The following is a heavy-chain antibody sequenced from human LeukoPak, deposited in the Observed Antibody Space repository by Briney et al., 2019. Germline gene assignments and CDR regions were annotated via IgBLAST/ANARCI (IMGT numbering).Heavy chain of an antibody. V-gene: IGHV4-4*01. CDR3: ARDLHGGNSFTSDWYFDP. CDR1: GGSISISNSNW. J-gene: IGHJ2*01. CDR2: IYHSGST. Sequence: SGTLSLTCAVSGGSISISNSNWWSWVRQPPGKGLEWIGEIYHSGSTNYNPSLKSRVTISVDKSKNQFSLKLSSVTAADTAVYCCARDLHGGNSFTSDWYFDPWGRGTLVTVSS. D-gene: IGHD4-23*01.